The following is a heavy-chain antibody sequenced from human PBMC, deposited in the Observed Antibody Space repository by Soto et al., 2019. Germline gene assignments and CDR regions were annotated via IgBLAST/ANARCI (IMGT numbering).Heavy chain of an antibody. V-gene: IGHV4-34*01. CDR2: INHSGST. CDR3: ARVGSSGWYRAYYYYYYGMDV. D-gene: IGHD6-19*01. J-gene: IGHJ6*02. CDR1: GGSFSGYY. Sequence: SETLSLTCAVYGGSFSGYYWSWIRQPPGKGLEWIGEINHSGSTNYNPSLKSRVTISVDTSKNQFSLKLSSVTAADTAVYYCARVGSSGWYRAYYYYYYGMDVWGQGTTVT.